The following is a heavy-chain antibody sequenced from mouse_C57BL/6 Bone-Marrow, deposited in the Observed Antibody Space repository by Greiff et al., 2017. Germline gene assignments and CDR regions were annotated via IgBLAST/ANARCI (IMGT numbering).Heavy chain of an antibody. CDR2: IHPNSGST. J-gene: IGHJ1*03. CDR3: ARGVYYDDVYWYFDV. D-gene: IGHD2-4*01. Sequence: QVQLQQPGAELVKPGASVKLSCKASGYTFTSYWMHWVKQRPGQGLEWIGMIHPNSGSTNYNEKFKSKATLTVDKSSSTAYMQLSSLTSEDSAVYYWARGVYYDDVYWYFDVWGTGTTVTVSS. V-gene: IGHV1-64*01. CDR1: GYTFTSYW.